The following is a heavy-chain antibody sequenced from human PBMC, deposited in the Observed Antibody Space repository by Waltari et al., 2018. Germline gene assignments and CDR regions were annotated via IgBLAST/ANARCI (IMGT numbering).Heavy chain of an antibody. CDR3: ARDEGGRYFDWLAPPYAFDI. V-gene: IGHV4-38-2*02. J-gene: IGHJ3*02. CDR1: GYSISSGYY. CDR2: IYHSGST. Sequence: QVQLQESGPGLVKPSETLSLTCAVSGYSISSGYYWGWLRQPPGRGREWIGSIYHSGSTYYNPSLKSRVTISVDTSKNQFSLKLSSVTAADTAVYYCARDEGGRYFDWLAPPYAFDIWGQGTMVTVSS. D-gene: IGHD3-9*01.